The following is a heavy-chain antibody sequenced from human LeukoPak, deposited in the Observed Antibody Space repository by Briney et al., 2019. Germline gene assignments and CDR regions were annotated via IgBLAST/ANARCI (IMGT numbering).Heavy chain of an antibody. CDR2: IYYSGST. J-gene: IGHJ4*02. CDR3: ARHMGLGYSYGYPYFDY. CDR1: GGSISSYY. Sequence: SETLSLTCTVSGGSISSYYWSWIRQPPGKGLEWIGYIYYSGSTNYNPSLKSRVTISVDTSKNQFSLKLSAGTAADTAVYYCARHMGLGYSYGYPYFDYWGQGTLVTVSS. V-gene: IGHV4-59*08. D-gene: IGHD5-18*01.